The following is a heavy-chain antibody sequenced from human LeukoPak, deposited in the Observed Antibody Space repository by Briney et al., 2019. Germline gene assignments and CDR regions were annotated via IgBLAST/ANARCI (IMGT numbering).Heavy chain of an antibody. CDR3: AKELWSWSFDY. Sequence: GGSLRLSCAASDFTFSSYAMSWVRQAPGKGLEWVSAIGAGGISTYYAASVKGRFTISRDNSKNTLYLQMNSLRAEDTAVYYCAKELWSWSFDYWGQGTLVSVPS. J-gene: IGHJ4*02. CDR1: DFTFSSYA. V-gene: IGHV3-23*01. D-gene: IGHD2-8*02. CDR2: IGAGGIST.